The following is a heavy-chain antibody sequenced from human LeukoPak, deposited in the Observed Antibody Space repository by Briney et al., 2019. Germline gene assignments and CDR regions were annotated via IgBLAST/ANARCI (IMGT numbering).Heavy chain of an antibody. CDR2: IRYDGSNK. CDR1: GFTFSSYG. J-gene: IGHJ4*02. Sequence: GGSLRLSCAASGFTFSSYGMHWVHQAPGKGLEWVAFIRYDGSNKYYADSVKGRFTISRDNSKNTLYLQMNSLRAEDTAVYYCAKARVGATTSGYWGQGTLVTVSS. CDR3: AKARVGATTSGY. V-gene: IGHV3-30*02. D-gene: IGHD1-26*01.